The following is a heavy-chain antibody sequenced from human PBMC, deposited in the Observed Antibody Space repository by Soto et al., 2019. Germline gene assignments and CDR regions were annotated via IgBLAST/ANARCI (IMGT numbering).Heavy chain of an antibody. J-gene: IGHJ3*02. CDR3: AKEQTWSLTHAFAI. CDR1: GFTFSFYA. CDR2: ISGSGGSP. D-gene: IGHD2-8*01. Sequence: EVQLLESGGGLVQPGGSLRLSCAASGFTFSFYAMNWVRQAPGKGLEWVSTISGSGGSPYYADSVKGRFTISRDNSKNTLYLQMNSLRAEDRAVYYCAKEQTWSLTHAFAIWGQGTMVTVSS. V-gene: IGHV3-23*01.